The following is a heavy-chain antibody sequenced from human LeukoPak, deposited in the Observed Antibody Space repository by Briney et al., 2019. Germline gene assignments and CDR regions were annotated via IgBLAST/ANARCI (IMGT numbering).Heavy chain of an antibody. Sequence: PGGSLRLSCAASGFTFSTYWMYWVRQAPGKGLEWVANIKQDGSHKYYVDSVKGRFTVSRDNAKNSLYLQMNSLRVEDTAVYYCVREEGYWGQGTLVTVSS. CDR1: GFTFSTYW. CDR3: VREEGY. J-gene: IGHJ4*02. CDR2: IKQDGSHK. V-gene: IGHV3-7*01.